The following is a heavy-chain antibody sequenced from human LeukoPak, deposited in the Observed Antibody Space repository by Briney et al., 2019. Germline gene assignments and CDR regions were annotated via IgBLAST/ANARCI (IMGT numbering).Heavy chain of an antibody. CDR3: ARADFIDAGPYLIGP. CDR2: INTKTGRT. V-gene: IGHV1-2*02. Sequence: GASVRVSCKTSGYTFTDYYIHWVRQAPGQGLEWMGWINTKTGRTSSARKFQGRVTMTRDPSITTVYMDMAWLTSDDTAIYFCARADFIDAGPYLIGPWGQGTTVTVSS. CDR1: GYTFTDYY. J-gene: IGHJ6*02. D-gene: IGHD3-3*01.